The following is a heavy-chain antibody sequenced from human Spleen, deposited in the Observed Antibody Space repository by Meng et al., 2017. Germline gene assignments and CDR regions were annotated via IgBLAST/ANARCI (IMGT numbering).Heavy chain of an antibody. CDR3: VRLIYSHGGFDS. Sequence: QLQLQESGSGLVKPSQTLSLTCAVSGGSITSGDYSWSWIRQPPGKGLEWIGHIHHSGSANYNPALKSRVTISVDGSKNQFSLKLSSVTAADTAVYYCVRLIYSHGGFDSWGQGTLVTVSS. D-gene: IGHD5-18*01. V-gene: IGHV4-30-2*01. CDR1: GGSITSGDYS. J-gene: IGHJ4*02. CDR2: IHHSGSA.